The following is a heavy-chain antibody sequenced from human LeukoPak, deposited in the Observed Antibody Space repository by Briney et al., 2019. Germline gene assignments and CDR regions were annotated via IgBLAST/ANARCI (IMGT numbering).Heavy chain of an antibody. CDR1: GFTFSSYS. D-gene: IGHD4/OR15-4a*01. V-gene: IGHV3-23*01. Sequence: GGSLRLSCAASGFTFSSYSLSWVRQAPVKGLEWVSAISASADGTYYADSVKGRFTISRDNSKNTLYLQMNSLRAEDTAMYFCAERDDGGNYPYFLDYWGQGTLVTVSS. CDR2: ISASADGT. CDR3: AERDDGGNYPYFLDY. J-gene: IGHJ4*02.